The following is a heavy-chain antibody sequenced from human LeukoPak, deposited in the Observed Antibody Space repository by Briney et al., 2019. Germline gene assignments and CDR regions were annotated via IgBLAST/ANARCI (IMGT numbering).Heavy chain of an antibody. J-gene: IGHJ4*02. D-gene: IGHD6-13*01. CDR1: GFTFSNYA. CDR2: IPGSAGTT. V-gene: IGHV3-23*01. Sequence: GGSLRLSCEASGFTFSNYAMSWVRQAPGRGLEWVSVIPGSAGTTYYADSVKGRFTISRDNAENSLFLQMNSLRVEDTAVYYCAREWQGGIAAAGTRIEGDYWGQGTLVAVSS. CDR3: AREWQGGIAAAGTRIEGDY.